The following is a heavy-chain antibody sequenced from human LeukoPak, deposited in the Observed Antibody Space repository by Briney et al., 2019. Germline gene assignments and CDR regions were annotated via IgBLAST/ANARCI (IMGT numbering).Heavy chain of an antibody. Sequence: GGSLRLSCAASGFSFSYYSMNWVRQAPGKGREWVSYISSSSSTIYYADSVKGRFTISRDNAKNSLYLQMNSLRAEDTALYYCARGKTSDDIIEDAFDIWGQGTMVAVSS. D-gene: IGHD3-9*01. J-gene: IGHJ3*02. CDR3: ARGKTSDDIIEDAFDI. CDR1: GFSFSYYS. CDR2: ISSSSSTI. V-gene: IGHV3-48*04.